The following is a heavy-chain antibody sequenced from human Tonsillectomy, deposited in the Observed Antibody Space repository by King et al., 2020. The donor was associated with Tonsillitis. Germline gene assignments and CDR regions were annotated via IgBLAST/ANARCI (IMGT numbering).Heavy chain of an antibody. V-gene: IGHV1-46*01. Sequence: QLVQSGAEVKKPGASVAVSCKASGYTLTSHYIHWVRQAPGQGLEWMAIINPSGGRTTYAQKFQGRVTVTRDTSTRTVQMELGSPRSDDTAGYFCASGWITGDFDFWGEGTLVTVSS. J-gene: IGHJ4*02. CDR3: ASGWITGDFDF. D-gene: IGHD3-16*01. CDR2: INPSGGRT. CDR1: GYTLTSHY.